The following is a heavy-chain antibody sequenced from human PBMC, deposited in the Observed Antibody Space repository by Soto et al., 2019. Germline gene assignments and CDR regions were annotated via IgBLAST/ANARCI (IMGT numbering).Heavy chain of an antibody. Sequence: QVQLQQSGPGLVKSTQTLSLTCVISGDSVSSNSVAWNWIRQSPSRGLEWLGRTYFRSNWHNEYAGSVRSRITIKPDTSKNQFCLQLRSVTLEDTAMYYCARDRGSGYNNWFDAWGQGTLVTVPS. J-gene: IGHJ5*02. CDR2: TYFRSNWHN. CDR3: ARDRGSGYNNWFDA. D-gene: IGHD6-25*01. V-gene: IGHV6-1*01. CDR1: GDSVSSNSVA.